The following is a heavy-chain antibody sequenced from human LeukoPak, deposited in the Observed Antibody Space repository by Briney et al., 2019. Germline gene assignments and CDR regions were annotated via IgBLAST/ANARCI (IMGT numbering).Heavy chain of an antibody. Sequence: GGSLRLSCAASGFTFSSYLMAWVRQAPGKGLGWVANIKYDKTEQYYVDSVKGRFTISRDNAKNSLFLQMSSLRAEDTAVYYCARDVTGSLDYWGQGTLVTVSS. V-gene: IGHV3-7*03. CDR2: IKYDKTEQ. J-gene: IGHJ4*02. D-gene: IGHD1-26*01. CDR1: GFTFSSYL. CDR3: ARDVTGSLDY.